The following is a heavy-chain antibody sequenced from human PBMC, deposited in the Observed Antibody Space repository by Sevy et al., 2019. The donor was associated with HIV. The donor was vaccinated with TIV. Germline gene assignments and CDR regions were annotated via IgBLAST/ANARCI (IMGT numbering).Heavy chain of an antibody. CDR2: ISCAGSNK. J-gene: IGHJ4*02. CDR1: GLTFSSHS. CDR3: TRDAGYSIAWSPSDY. V-gene: IGHV3-30-3*01. D-gene: IGHD6-19*01. Sequence: GGSLRLSCAASGLTFSSHSMHWVRQAPGKGLEWVAVISCAGSNKYYADTVKGRFTISRDNPKNTLYLQMNSLRPEDTAVYYCTRDAGYSIAWSPSDYWGQGTLVTVSS.